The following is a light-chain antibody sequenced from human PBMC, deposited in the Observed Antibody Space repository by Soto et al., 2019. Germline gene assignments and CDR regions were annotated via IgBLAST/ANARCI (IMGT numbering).Light chain of an antibody. J-gene: IGLJ1*01. Sequence: QPVLTQPPSVSGTPGQTVTISCSGSRANIGSNTVNWYQHLPGTVPKLLIYSNNQRPSGVPDRFSGSKSGTSASLAISGLQSEDEADYYCAAWEDSLNPSVVFGTGTKVTVL. CDR3: AAWEDSLNPSVV. V-gene: IGLV1-44*01. CDR2: SNN. CDR1: RANIGSNT.